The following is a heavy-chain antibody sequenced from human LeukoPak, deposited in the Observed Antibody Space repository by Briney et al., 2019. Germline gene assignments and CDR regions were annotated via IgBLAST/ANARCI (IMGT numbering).Heavy chain of an antibody. CDR2: ISYDGTNK. V-gene: IGHV3-30*18. D-gene: IGHD3-9*01. CDR3: AKSSNEGYFGMYSWLDP. J-gene: IGHJ5*02. Sequence: PGGSLRLSCAASGFSFSDYGIHWVRQAPGKGLEWVAVISYDGTNKYYGDSVKGRFAISRDNSKKAVFLQMNTLRAEDAAVYYCAKSSNEGYFGMYSWLDPWGQGILVTVSS. CDR1: GFSFSDYG.